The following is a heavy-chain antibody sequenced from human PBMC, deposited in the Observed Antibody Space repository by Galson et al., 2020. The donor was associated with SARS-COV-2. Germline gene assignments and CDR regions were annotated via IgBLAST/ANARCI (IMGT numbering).Heavy chain of an antibody. CDR1: GFNFRTFA. D-gene: IGHD5-18*01. Sequence: GESLTISCATSGFNFRTFAMSWVRQVPGKGLEWVSAINGGGGIIQYADSVKGRFTISRDYSNNTLFLQMDRLRPEDSALYYCAKGRGYTYGYEDDWGQGILVTVSS. V-gene: IGHV3-23*01. J-gene: IGHJ4*02. CDR2: INGGGGII. CDR3: AKGRGYTYGYEDD.